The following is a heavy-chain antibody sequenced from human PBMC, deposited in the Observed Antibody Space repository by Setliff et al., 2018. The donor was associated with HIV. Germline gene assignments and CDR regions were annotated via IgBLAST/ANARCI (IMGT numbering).Heavy chain of an antibody. Sequence: GASVKVSCKASGFTFNHYALSWVRQAPGQRPEWMGGTIPMSGIPNYAQKFQGRVTMTRNTSISTAYMELSSLRSEDTAVYYCARGVIDSSGYSRYNWFDPWGQGTLVTVSS. CDR1: GFTFNHYA. D-gene: IGHD3-22*01. CDR3: ARGVIDSSGYSRYNWFDP. CDR2: TIPMSGIP. J-gene: IGHJ5*02. V-gene: IGHV1-69*10.